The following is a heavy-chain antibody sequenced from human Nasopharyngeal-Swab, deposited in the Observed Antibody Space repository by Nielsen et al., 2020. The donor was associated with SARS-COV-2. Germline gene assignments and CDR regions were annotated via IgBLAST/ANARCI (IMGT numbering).Heavy chain of an antibody. J-gene: IGHJ6*02. Sequence: PGKGLEWIGEIYHSGSTNYNPSLKSRVTISVDKSKNQFPLKLSSVTAADTAVYYCARDELMVYYYYGMDVWGQGTTVTVSS. CDR2: IYHSGST. D-gene: IGHD2-8*01. V-gene: IGHV4-4*02. CDR3: ARDELMVYYYYGMDV.